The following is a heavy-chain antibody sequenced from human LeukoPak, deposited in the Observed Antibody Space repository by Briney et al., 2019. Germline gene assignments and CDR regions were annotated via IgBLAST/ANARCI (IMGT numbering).Heavy chain of an antibody. CDR3: TRLNSGADI. D-gene: IGHD2-15*01. CDR1: GFTFSGSA. CDR2: IRSKANSYAT. V-gene: IGHV3-73*01. J-gene: IGHJ3*02. Sequence: GGSLRLSCAASGFTFSGSAMHWVRPASGKGLEWVGRIRSKANSYATAYAASVKGRFPISRDDSKNTAYLQMNSLKTEDTAVYYWTRLNSGADIWGQGTMVTVSS.